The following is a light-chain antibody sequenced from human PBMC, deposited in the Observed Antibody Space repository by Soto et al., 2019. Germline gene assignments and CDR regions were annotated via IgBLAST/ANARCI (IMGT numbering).Light chain of an antibody. Sequence: DIPMTQSPATLSASVGDRVTFTCRASQSVRSWLAWYQQKPGTAPNLLIFDASRLKNGVPSRFSGSGSGTEFTLTISSLQPDDFATYYCQQYDNYPRTFGGGTKVDIK. CDR2: DAS. CDR1: QSVRSW. J-gene: IGKJ4*01. V-gene: IGKV1-5*01. CDR3: QQYDNYPRT.